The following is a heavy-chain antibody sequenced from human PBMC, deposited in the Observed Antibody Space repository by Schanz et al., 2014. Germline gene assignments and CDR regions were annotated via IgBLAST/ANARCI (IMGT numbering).Heavy chain of an antibody. CDR2: ISYDASNN. J-gene: IGHJ4*02. Sequence: QVQLVESGGGVVQPGRSLRLSCAASGFTFSSYIMHWVRQAPGKGLELVALISYDASNNYYADSVKGRFTISRDNSKNTLYLQMNSLRAEDTALYYCARDHDTGSIDYWGRGTLVTVSS. CDR3: ARDHDTGSIDY. CDR1: GFTFSSYI. D-gene: IGHD3-9*01. V-gene: IGHV3-30*04.